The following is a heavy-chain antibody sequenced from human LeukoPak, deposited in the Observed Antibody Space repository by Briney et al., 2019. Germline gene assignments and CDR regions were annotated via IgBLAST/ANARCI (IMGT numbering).Heavy chain of an antibody. CDR1: GFTFSSYG. CDR3: AKDPNTARGGFDY. Sequence: GGSLRLSCAASGFTFSSYGMHWVRQAPGKGLEWVAVISYDGSNKYYADSVKGRFTISRDNSKNTLYLQMNSLRAEDTAVYYCAKDPNTARGGFDYWGQGTLVTVSS. CDR2: ISYDGSNK. J-gene: IGHJ4*02. V-gene: IGHV3-30*18. D-gene: IGHD3-10*01.